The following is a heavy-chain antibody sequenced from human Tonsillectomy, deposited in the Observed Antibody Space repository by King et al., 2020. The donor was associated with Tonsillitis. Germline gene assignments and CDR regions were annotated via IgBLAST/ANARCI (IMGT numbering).Heavy chain of an antibody. CDR3: ASSVAARDGYYYYMDV. Sequence: VQLVESGGGLVQPGGSLRLSCAASGFTVSSNYMSWVRQAPGKGLEWVSILYSGVSIYYADSVKGRFTVSRHNSKNTLYLQIDSLRPEDTAVYYCASSVAARDGYYYYMDVWGKGTTVTVSS. V-gene: IGHV3-53*04. D-gene: IGHD6-6*01. CDR2: LYSGVSI. CDR1: GFTVSSNY. J-gene: IGHJ6*03.